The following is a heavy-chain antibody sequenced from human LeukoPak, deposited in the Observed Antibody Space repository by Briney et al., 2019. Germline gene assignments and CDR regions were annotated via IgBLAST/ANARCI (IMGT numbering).Heavy chain of an antibody. J-gene: IGHJ4*02. CDR1: VYTFTGYY. V-gene: IGHV1-69*04. Sequence: SVEVSCKASVYTFTGYYMHWVRHAPGQGLEWMGRIIPILGIANYAQKFQGRVTITADKSTSTAYMELSSLRSGDTAVYYCARDTDYYDSSGYSPSPFDSFDYWGQGTLVTVSS. D-gene: IGHD3-22*01. CDR3: ARDTDYYDSSGYSPSPFDSFDY. CDR2: IIPILGIA.